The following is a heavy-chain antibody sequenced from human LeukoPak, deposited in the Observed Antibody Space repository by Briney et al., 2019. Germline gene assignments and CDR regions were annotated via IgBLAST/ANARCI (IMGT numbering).Heavy chain of an antibody. J-gene: IGHJ4*02. CDR2: ISGYNGKT. V-gene: IGHV1-18*04. CDR3: ARERGALAVAGTGGYFDY. D-gene: IGHD6-19*01. Sequence: ASVKVSCKASGYTFASYGISWVRQAPGQGLEWMGWISGYNGKTNYAEKLQGRVTMTTDTSTSTAYMELRSLRSDDTAVYYCARERGALAVAGTGGYFDYWGQGTLVTVSS. CDR1: GYTFASYG.